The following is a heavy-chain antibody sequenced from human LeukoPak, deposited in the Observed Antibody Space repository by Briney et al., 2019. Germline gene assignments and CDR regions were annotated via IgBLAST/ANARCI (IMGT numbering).Heavy chain of an antibody. CDR2: IIPIFGTA. D-gene: IGHD6-13*01. J-gene: IGHJ4*02. CDR1: GGTFSSYA. CDR3: ARRGSRRTTYFDY. V-gene: IGHV1-69*13. Sequence: ASVKVSCKASGGTFSSYAISWVRQAPGQGLEWMGGIIPIFGTANYAQKFQGRVTITADESTSTAYMELSSLRSEDTAVYYCARRGSRRTTYFDYWGQGTLVTVSS.